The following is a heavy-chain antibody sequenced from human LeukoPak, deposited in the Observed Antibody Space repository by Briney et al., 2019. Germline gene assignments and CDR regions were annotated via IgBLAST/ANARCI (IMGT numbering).Heavy chain of an antibody. V-gene: IGHV3-30*04. CDR1: GFNFNTYA. Sequence: PGGSLRLSCVASGFNFNTYAIHWVRQAPGKGLEWVSLISYNGGRKDYAASVKGRFTIDRDNSENTVYMQMNFLSPDDTAIYFCARQEARDYYYEGLDFWGQGSLVTVSS. J-gene: IGHJ4*02. D-gene: IGHD3-22*01. CDR2: ISYNGGRK. CDR3: ARQEARDYYYEGLDF.